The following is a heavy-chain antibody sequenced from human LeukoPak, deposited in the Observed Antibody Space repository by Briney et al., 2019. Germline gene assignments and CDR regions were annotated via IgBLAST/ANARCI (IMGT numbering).Heavy chain of an antibody. V-gene: IGHV3-23*01. J-gene: IGHJ4*02. D-gene: IGHD5-18*01. CDR3: AKDLWQYVDTAMVIDY. CDR2: ISGSGGST. Sequence: GGSLRLSCAASGVTFSGYAMSWVRQAPGKGLEWVSAISGSGGSTYYADSAKGRFTISRDNSKNTLYLQMNSLRAEDTAVYYCAKDLWQYVDTAMVIDYWGQGTLVTVSS. CDR1: GVTFSGYA.